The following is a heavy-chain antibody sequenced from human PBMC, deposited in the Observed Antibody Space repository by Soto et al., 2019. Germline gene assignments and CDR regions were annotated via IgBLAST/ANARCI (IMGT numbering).Heavy chain of an antibody. D-gene: IGHD3-3*02. J-gene: IGHJ4*02. Sequence: GGSLRLSCAASGFTFSSYAMSWVRQAPGKGLEWVSAISGSGGSTYYADSVKGRFTISRDNSKNTLYLQMNSLRAEDTAVYYCAKVFGHFWSGYVGYWGQGTLVTVSS. CDR2: ISGSGGST. CDR3: AKVFGHFWSGYVGY. V-gene: IGHV3-23*01. CDR1: GFTFSSYA.